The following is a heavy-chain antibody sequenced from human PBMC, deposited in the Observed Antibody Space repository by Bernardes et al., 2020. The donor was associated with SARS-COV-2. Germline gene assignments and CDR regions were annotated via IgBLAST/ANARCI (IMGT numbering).Heavy chain of an antibody. CDR2: IYYSGST. J-gene: IGHJ6*02. CDR3: AHLSMDYYDSSGYLGYYGMDV. D-gene: IGHD3-22*01. CDR1: GGSISSGGYY. Sequence: SETLSLTCTVSGGSISSGGYYWSWIRQHPGKGLEWIGYIYYSGSTYYNPSLKSRVTISVDTSKNQFSLKLSSVTAADTAVYYCAHLSMDYYDSSGYLGYYGMDVWGQGTTVTVSS. V-gene: IGHV4-31*03.